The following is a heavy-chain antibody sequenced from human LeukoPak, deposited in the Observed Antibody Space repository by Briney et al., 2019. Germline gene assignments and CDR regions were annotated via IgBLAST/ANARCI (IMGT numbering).Heavy chain of an antibody. D-gene: IGHD3-3*01. CDR3: ARVRGSGYLDY. V-gene: IGHV4-31*03. Sequence: PSETLSLTCTVSGGSISSGGYYWSWIRQHPGKGLEWIGYIYYSGGTYYNPSLKSRVTISVDTSKNQFSLKLSSVTAADTAVYYCARVRGSGYLDYWGQGTLVTVSS. CDR1: GGSISSGGYY. J-gene: IGHJ4*02. CDR2: IYYSGGT.